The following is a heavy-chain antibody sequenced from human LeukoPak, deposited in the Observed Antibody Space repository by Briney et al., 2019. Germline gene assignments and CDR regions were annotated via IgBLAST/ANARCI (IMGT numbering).Heavy chain of an antibody. D-gene: IGHD5-12*01. J-gene: IGHJ2*01. CDR2: LNSDGTNT. Sequence: GGSLRLSCTVSGFTLTNAWMTWVRQAPGKGLVWVSRLNSDGTNTYHADSVKGRVTISRDNAKNTVYLEMNSLRAEDTAVYYCARGGLRNWYFDLWGRGTLVTVSS. V-gene: IGHV3-74*01. CDR1: GFTLTNAW. CDR3: ARGGLRNWYFDL.